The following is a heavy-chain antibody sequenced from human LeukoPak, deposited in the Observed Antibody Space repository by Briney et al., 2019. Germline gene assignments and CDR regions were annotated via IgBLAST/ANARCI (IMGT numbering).Heavy chain of an antibody. CDR2: IYSGGST. J-gene: IGHJ5*02. CDR1: GFTVSSNY. D-gene: IGHD1-26*01. V-gene: IGHV3-53*01. CDR3: ASSPKVAAAPDWFDP. Sequence: PGGALRLSCAASGFTVSSNYMIWVRQAPGKGVEWVSVIYSGGSTYYADSVKGRFTISRDNSTNTLSLQMNSLRAEDTAVYYCASSPKVAAAPDWFDPWGXGPLVTVSX.